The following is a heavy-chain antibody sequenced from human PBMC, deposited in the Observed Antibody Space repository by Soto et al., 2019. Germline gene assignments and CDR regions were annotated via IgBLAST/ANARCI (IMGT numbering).Heavy chain of an antibody. CDR2: INPSGGST. D-gene: IGHD3-3*01. V-gene: IGHV1-46*03. CDR3: ARGIFGVVIRYYYYYMDV. Sequence: QVQLVQSGAEVKKPGASVKVSCKASGYTFTSYYMHWVRQAPGQGLEWMGRINPSGGSTSYAQKFQGRVTMTRDTSASTVYMELSSLRSEDTAVYYCARGIFGVVIRYYYYYMDVWGKGTTVTVSS. J-gene: IGHJ6*03. CDR1: GYTFTSYY.